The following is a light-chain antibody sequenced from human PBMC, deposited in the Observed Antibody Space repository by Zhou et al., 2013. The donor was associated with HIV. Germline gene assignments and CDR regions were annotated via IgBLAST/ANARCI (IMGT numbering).Light chain of an antibody. CDR1: QILTNNY. V-gene: IGKV3-20*01. J-gene: IGKJ4*01. CDR2: GAS. Sequence: ETVLTQSPGTLSVSPGERVTLSCRASQILTNNYLAWYQQKPGQAPRLLMYGASNRATGVPDRFSGSGSGTDFTLTIARLEPEDSGVFYCQQYGRSPLAFGGGTKVEIK. CDR3: QQYGRSPLA.